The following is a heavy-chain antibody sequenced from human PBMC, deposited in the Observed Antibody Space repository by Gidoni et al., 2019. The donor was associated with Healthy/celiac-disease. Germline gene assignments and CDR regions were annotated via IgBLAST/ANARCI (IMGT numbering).Heavy chain of an antibody. CDR2: IWYDGSNK. J-gene: IGHJ5*02. CDR3: ARDPAKYSSRTLGWFDP. CDR1: GFTFSSYD. V-gene: IGHV3-33*01. D-gene: IGHD6-13*01. Sequence: QVQLVESGGGVVQPGRSLRLSCAASGFTFSSYDMHWVRQAPGKGLEWVAVIWYDGSNKYYADSVKGRFTISRDNSKNTLYLQMNSLRAEDTAVYYCARDPAKYSSRTLGWFDPWGQGTLVTVSS.